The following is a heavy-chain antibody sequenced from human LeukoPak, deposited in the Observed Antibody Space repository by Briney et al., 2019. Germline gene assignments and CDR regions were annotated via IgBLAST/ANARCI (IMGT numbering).Heavy chain of an antibody. D-gene: IGHD3-10*01. CDR3: ARTPYYYGSGSSVFDY. Sequence: GGSLRLSCAASGFTFSSYAMHWVRLAPGKGLEWVAVISYDGSNKYYADSVKGRFTISRDNSKNTLYLQMNSLRAEDTAVYYCARTPYYYGSGSSVFDYWGQGTLVTVSS. CDR2: ISYDGSNK. V-gene: IGHV3-30-3*01. CDR1: GFTFSSYA. J-gene: IGHJ4*02.